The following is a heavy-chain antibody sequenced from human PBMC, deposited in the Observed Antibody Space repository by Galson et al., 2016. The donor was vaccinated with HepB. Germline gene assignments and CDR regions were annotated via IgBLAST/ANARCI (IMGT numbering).Heavy chain of an antibody. CDR1: GGSISSYF. CDR2: IYKTGNT. D-gene: IGHD2-21*02. V-gene: IGHV4-59*01. CDR3: ARGVTGTPYFDF. Sequence: ETLSLTCNVSGGSISSYFWSWVRQPPGKELEWIGYIYKTGNTNYSPPLQSRVTVSVDTSKNQFSLELRSMTAADTAIYYCARGVTGTPYFDFWGQGALVTVSS. J-gene: IGHJ4*02.